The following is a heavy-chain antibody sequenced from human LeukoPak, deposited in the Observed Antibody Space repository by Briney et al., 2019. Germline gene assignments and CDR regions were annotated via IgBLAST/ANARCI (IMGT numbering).Heavy chain of an antibody. CDR1: GYTFTSYG. Sequence: ASVKVSCKASGYTFTSYGISWVRQAPGQGLEWMGWISAYNGNTNYAQKLQGRVTMTTDTSTSTAYMELRSLRSDDTAVYYCANSFPPTYDFTCWGQGTLVTVSS. D-gene: IGHD3-3*01. CDR2: ISAYNGNT. V-gene: IGHV1-18*01. J-gene: IGHJ4*02. CDR3: ANSFPPTYDFTC.